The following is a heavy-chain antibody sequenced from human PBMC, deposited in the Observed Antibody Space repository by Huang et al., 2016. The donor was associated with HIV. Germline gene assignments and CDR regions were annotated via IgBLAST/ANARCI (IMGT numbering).Heavy chain of an antibody. CDR2: IKQDESKK. Sequence: VESGGRSVQPGGSIKLSCVGSTFTFGAYWMSWVRQPQGKGLEWVANIKQDESKKYYVDSVKGRFNISRDNARKVLCLEMDNLRVEDTAMYFCATKTAGMDIWGQGTTVTVSS. J-gene: IGHJ6*02. CDR3: ATKTAGMDI. CDR1: TFTFGAYW. V-gene: IGHV3-7*01. D-gene: IGHD1-7*01.